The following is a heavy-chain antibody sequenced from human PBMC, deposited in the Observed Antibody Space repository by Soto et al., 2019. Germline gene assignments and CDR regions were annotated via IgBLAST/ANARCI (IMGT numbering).Heavy chain of an antibody. J-gene: IGHJ6*02. CDR3: AADRRHYYYYYGMDV. V-gene: IGHV1-46*01. CDR1: GYTFTSYY. CDR2: INPSGGST. Sequence: GASVKVSCKASGYTFTSYYMHWVRQAPGQGLEWMGIINPSGGSTSYAQKFQGRVTMTRDTSTSTAYMELSSLRSEDTAVYYCAADRRHYYYYYGMDVWGQGTTVTVSS.